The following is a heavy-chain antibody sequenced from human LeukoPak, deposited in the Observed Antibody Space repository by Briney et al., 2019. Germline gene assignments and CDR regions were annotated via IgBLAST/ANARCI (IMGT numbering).Heavy chain of an antibody. CDR1: GYHFTSYW. Sequence: HGESLKISCKGSGYHFTSYWIGWVHQMPGKGLEWMGIIYPGDSDTRYSPSFQGHVTISADKSISTAYLQWSSLKASDTAMYYCATLPAVNPRDVRFDYWGQGTLVTVSS. CDR3: ATLPAVNPRDVRFDY. V-gene: IGHV5-51*07. D-gene: IGHD5-24*01. J-gene: IGHJ4*02. CDR2: IYPGDSDT.